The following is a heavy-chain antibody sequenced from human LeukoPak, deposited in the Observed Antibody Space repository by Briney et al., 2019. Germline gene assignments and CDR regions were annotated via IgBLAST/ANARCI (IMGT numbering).Heavy chain of an antibody. CDR1: GGSISSYY. CDR3: ASSGGSYFDY. Sequence: PSETLSLTCAVSGGSISSYYWSWVRQPPGKGLEWICYIYYSGSTNYNPSLKSRVTISVDTSKNQFSLKLSSVTAADTAVYYCASSGGSYFDYWGQGTLVTVSS. V-gene: IGHV4-59*01. D-gene: IGHD2-15*01. J-gene: IGHJ4*02. CDR2: IYYSGST.